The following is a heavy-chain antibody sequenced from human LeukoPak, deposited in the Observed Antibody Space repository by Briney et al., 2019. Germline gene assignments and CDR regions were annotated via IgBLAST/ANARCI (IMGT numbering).Heavy chain of an antibody. J-gene: IGHJ5*02. Sequence: SETLSLTCTVSGGFISSHFWSWIRQPPGKGLEWIGYMFYSGSTNYNPSLKSRVTISVDASKNQFSLKLTSVSAADTAVYYCARDRAPVTMIRGAPGGFDPWGQGTLVTVSS. CDR3: ARDRAPVTMIRGAPGGFDP. V-gene: IGHV4-59*11. CDR1: GGFISSHF. D-gene: IGHD3-10*01. CDR2: MFYSGST.